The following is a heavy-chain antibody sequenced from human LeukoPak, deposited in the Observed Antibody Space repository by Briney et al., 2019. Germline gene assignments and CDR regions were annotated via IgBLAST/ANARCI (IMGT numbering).Heavy chain of an antibody. V-gene: IGHV4-39*01. CDR3: ASGYTAAGRRFDP. Sequence: SETLSLTCTVSGGSVSSSSYWGWIRQPPAKGLDWIGSIYYSGSTYYSPSLKSRVTISLDPSKNQFSLKLSSLTAADTAIYYCASGYTAAGRRFDPWGQGTLVTVSS. CDR1: GGSVSSSSY. CDR2: IYYSGST. D-gene: IGHD6-13*01. J-gene: IGHJ5*02.